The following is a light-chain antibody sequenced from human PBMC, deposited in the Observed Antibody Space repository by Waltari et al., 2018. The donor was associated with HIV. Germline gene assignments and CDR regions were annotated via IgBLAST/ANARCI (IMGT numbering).Light chain of an antibody. V-gene: IGLV2-14*01. Sequence: QSALTPPAPVSGSPGPSIPISCPGTSSAVGGYPYVPWYQQHPRKAPKLMIYEVSNRPSGVSNRFSGSKSGNTASLTISGLQAEDEADYYCSSYTSSSTLGVFGGGTKLTVL. CDR2: EVS. CDR1: SSAVGGYPY. J-gene: IGLJ3*02. CDR3: SSYTSSSTLGV.